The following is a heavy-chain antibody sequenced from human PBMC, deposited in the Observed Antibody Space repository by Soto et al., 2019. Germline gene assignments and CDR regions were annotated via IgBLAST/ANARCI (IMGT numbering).Heavy chain of an antibody. J-gene: IGHJ4*02. D-gene: IGHD6-13*01. CDR1: GFAFSDYY. CDR3: ARGRWAYRD. Sequence: RGSLRLSCAASGFAFSDYYMTWARQAPGKGLEWVASINQDGSEKFDVDSVKGRFTVSRDNAKNFLFLQMNSLRADDTAVYFCARGRWAYRDWGQGALVTVSS. CDR2: INQDGSEK. V-gene: IGHV3-7*05.